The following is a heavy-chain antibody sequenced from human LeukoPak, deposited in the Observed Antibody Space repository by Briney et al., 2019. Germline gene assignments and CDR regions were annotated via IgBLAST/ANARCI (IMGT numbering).Heavy chain of an antibody. V-gene: IGHV3-23*01. CDR3: ARYPTGWYLDY. CDR1: GFTFSNYA. Sequence: PGGSLRLSCAASGFTFSNYAMTWVRQAPGKGLEWVSYIRNSGSTTYYADSVKGRFTISRDNSKNTLYLQMNGLRAEDTAVYYCARYPTGWYLDYWGQGTLVTVSS. J-gene: IGHJ4*02. D-gene: IGHD6-19*01. CDR2: IRNSGSTT.